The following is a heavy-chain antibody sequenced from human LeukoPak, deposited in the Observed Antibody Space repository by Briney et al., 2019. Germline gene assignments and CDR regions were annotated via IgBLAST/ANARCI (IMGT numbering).Heavy chain of an antibody. Sequence: SETLSLTCTVSGGSISSYYWSWIRQPPGKGLEWIGYIYYSGSTNYNPSLKSRVTISVDTSKSQFSLKLSSVTAADTAVYYCARERLYYYDSSGYYLGYFDYWGQGTLVTVSS. CDR1: GGSISSYY. J-gene: IGHJ4*02. D-gene: IGHD3-22*01. CDR2: IYYSGST. CDR3: ARERLYYYDSSGYYLGYFDY. V-gene: IGHV4-59*01.